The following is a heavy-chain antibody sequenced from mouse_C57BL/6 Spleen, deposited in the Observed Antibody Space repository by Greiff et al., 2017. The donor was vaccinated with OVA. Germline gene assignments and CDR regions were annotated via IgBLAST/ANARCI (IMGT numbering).Heavy chain of an antibody. J-gene: IGHJ4*01. CDR3: TRDLPYYDYDGGAMDY. CDR2: ISSGGDYI. Sequence: EVQGVESGEGLVKPGGSLKLSCAASGFTFSSYAMSWVRQTPEKRLEWVAYISSGGDYIYYADTVKGRFTISRDNARNTLYLQMSSLKSEDTAMYYCTRDLPYYDYDGGAMDYWGQGTSVTVSS. CDR1: GFTFSSYA. D-gene: IGHD2-4*01. V-gene: IGHV5-9-1*02.